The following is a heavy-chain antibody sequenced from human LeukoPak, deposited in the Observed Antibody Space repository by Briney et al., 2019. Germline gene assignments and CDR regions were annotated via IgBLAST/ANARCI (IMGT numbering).Heavy chain of an antibody. Sequence: SETLSLTCTVSGGSISSGGYYWSWIRQHPGKGLKWIGYIYYSGSTYYNPSLKSRVTISVDTSKNQFSLKLSSVTAADTAVYYCAREDYDSSGYMFGGAFDIWGQGTMVTVSS. J-gene: IGHJ3*02. CDR1: GGSISSGGYY. CDR3: AREDYDSSGYMFGGAFDI. D-gene: IGHD3-22*01. V-gene: IGHV4-31*03. CDR2: IYYSGST.